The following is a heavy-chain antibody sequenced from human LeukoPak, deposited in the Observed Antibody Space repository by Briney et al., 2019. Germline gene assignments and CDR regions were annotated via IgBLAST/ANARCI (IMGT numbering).Heavy chain of an antibody. V-gene: IGHV3-15*01. D-gene: IGHD1-26*01. J-gene: IGHJ2*01. CDR1: GFTFSYAW. Sequence: GGSLRLSCAASGFTFSYAWMSWVRQAPGKGLEWVGRIKSKTDGGTTDYAAPVKGRSTISRDDSKKTLNLQMNSLKTEDTAVYYCTTDEHGDSGSYYDWYFDLWGRGTLVTVSS. CDR2: IKSKTDGGTT. CDR3: TTDEHGDSGSYYDWYFDL.